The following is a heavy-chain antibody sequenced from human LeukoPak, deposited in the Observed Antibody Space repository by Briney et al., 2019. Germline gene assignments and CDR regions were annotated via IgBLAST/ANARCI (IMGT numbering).Heavy chain of an antibody. CDR2: INPSGGST. J-gene: IGHJ6*03. D-gene: IGHD3-22*01. V-gene: IGHV1-46*01. CDR1: GYTFTSYY. Sequence: GASVKVSCKASGYTFTSYYMHWVRQAPGQGLEWMGIINPSGGSTSYAQKFQGRVTMTRDTSTSTVYMELSSLRSEDTAVYYCARNNYYDSSGYYPYYYYYYMDVWGKGTTVTVSS. CDR3: ARNNYYDSSGYYPYYYYYYMDV.